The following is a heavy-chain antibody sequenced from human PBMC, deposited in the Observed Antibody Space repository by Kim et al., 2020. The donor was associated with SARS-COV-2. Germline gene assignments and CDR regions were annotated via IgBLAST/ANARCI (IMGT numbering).Heavy chain of an antibody. CDR2: ISGSGGST. CDR1: GFTFSSYA. V-gene: IGHV3-23*01. J-gene: IGHJ2*01. Sequence: GGSLRLSCAASGFTFSSYAMSWVRQAPGKGLEWVSAISGSGGSTYYADSVKGRFTISRDNSKNTLYLQMNSLRAEDTAVYYCAKDSLNSGYGATPTPSDLWGRDTLVTVSS. D-gene: IGHD5-18*01. CDR3: AKDSLNSGYGATPTPSDL.